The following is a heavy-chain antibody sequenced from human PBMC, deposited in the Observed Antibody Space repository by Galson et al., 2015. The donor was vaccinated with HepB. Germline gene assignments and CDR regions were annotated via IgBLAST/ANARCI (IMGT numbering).Heavy chain of an antibody. CDR1: GFTFSSYW. CDR3: ARSSGWTSDY. J-gene: IGHJ4*02. Sequence: SLRPSCAASGFTFSSYWLSWVHQAPGRGLGWVGNIEQAGTEINHVDSVKGRLTISSDNAKSPLHLQMNSLRVEYTAVYYCARSSGWTSDYWGQGTLVTVSS. CDR2: IEQAGTEI. V-gene: IGHV3-7*03. D-gene: IGHD6-19*01.